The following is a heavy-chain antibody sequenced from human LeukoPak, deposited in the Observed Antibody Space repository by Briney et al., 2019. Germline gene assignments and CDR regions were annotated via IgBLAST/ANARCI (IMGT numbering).Heavy chain of an antibody. J-gene: IGHJ4*02. CDR1: GFTFSSYS. V-gene: IGHV3-21*01. D-gene: IGHD6-13*01. CDR2: ISSSSSYI. Sequence: GSLRLSCAASGFTFSSYSMNWVRQAPGKGLEWVSSISSSSSYIYYADSVKGRFTISSDNAKNSLYLQMNSLRAEDTAVYYCARDVLPGISDYWGQGTLVTVSS. CDR3: ARDVLPGISDY.